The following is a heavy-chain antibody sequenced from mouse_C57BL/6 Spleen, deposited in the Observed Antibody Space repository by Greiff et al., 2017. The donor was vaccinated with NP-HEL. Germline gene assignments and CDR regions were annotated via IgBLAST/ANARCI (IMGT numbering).Heavy chain of an antibody. D-gene: IGHD1-1*01. CDR3: TRSPSTVVASDY. V-gene: IGHV1-15*01. J-gene: IGHJ2*01. CDR2: IDPETGGT. Sequence: VQLQQSGAELVRPGASVTLSCKASGYTFTDYEMHWLKQTPVHGLEWIGAIDPETGGTAYNQKFKGKAILTADKSSSTAYMELRSLTSEDSAVYYCTRSPSTVVASDYWGQGTTLTVSS. CDR1: GYTFTDYE.